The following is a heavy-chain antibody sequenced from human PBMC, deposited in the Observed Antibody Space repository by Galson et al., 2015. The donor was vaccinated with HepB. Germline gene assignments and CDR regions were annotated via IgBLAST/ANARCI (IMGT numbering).Heavy chain of an antibody. Sequence: SLRLSCAASGFTFSTYWMTWVRQAPGKGLEWVANIKQDGSEKYYVDSVKGRFTISRDSAKNSLYLQMNSLRAEDTAVYYCAKGGYYDWGSQVDYYYYMDVWGKGTTVTVSS. D-gene: IGHD3-10*01. J-gene: IGHJ6*03. CDR1: GFTFSTYW. CDR2: IKQDGSEK. CDR3: AKGGYYDWGSQVDYYYYMDV. V-gene: IGHV3-7*03.